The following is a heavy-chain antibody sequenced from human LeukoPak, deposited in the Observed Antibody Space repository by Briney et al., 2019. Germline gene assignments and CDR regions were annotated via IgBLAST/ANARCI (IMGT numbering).Heavy chain of an antibody. CDR2: ISGSGGST. D-gene: IGHD3-9*01. V-gene: IGHV3-23*01. CDR3: AKVTSRYFDWLLLDY. J-gene: IGHJ4*02. CDR1: GFTFSSYA. Sequence: GGSLRLSCAASGFTFSSYAMSWVRQAPGKGLEWVSAISGSGGSTYYADSVKGRFTISRDNSKNTLYLQMNSLRAEDTAVYYCAKVTSRYFDWLLLDYWGQGTLVTVSS.